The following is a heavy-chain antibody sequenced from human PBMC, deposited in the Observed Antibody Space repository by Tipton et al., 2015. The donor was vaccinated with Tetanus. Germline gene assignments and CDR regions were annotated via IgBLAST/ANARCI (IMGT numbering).Heavy chain of an antibody. CDR2: IKQDGSAT. Sequence: SLRLSCAASGFTFTTYWIHWVRQAPGKGLEWVGDIKQDGSATFYVDSVRGRFTISRDNAKDSVFLQMNSLRAEDTAVYYCAREKKEAATDYWGQGTLVSVSS. CDR3: AREKKEAATDY. V-gene: IGHV3-7*01. D-gene: IGHD1-26*01. CDR1: GFTFTTYW. J-gene: IGHJ4*02.